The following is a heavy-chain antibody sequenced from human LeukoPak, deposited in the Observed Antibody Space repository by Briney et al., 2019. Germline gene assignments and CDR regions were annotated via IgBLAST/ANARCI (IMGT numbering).Heavy chain of an antibody. J-gene: IGHJ3*02. V-gene: IGHV4-31*03. CDR3: ARDDRGSSWFPTDHDALDI. D-gene: IGHD6-13*01. CDR2: IYYSGST. Sequence: PSETLSLTCTVSGGSISSGGYYWSWIRQHPGKGLEWIGYIYYSGSTYYNPSLKSRVTISVDTSKNQFSLKLSSVTAADTAVYYCARDDRGSSWFPTDHDALDIWGQGTMVTVSS. CDR1: GGSISSGGYY.